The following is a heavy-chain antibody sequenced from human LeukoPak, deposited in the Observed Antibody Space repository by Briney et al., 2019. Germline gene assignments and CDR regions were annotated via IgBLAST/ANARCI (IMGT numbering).Heavy chain of an antibody. CDR2: IYYSGST. CDR1: GGSISSGGYY. Sequence: SETLSLTCTVSGGSISSGGYYWSWIRQHPGKGLEWIGYIYYSGSTYYNPSLKSRVTISVDTSKNQFSLKLSSVTAADTAVYYCARFKGYSSFNWFDPWGQGTLVTVSS. J-gene: IGHJ5*02. D-gene: IGHD6-13*01. V-gene: IGHV4-31*03. CDR3: ARFKGYSSFNWFDP.